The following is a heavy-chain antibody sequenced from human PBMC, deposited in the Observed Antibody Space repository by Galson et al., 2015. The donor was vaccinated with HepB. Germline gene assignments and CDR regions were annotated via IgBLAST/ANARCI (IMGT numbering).Heavy chain of an antibody. CDR2: FSSRGGST. CDR1: GITFSSYA. J-gene: IGHJ2*01. Sequence: SMRLSCAASGITFSSYAMSWVRQAPGKGLEWVSAFSSRGGSTYYTASVKCRFTISRDNSKNTLYLQMNSLRAADTAVYYCAKVGSRSYFHYWYFDLWGRGAVVTVSS. CDR3: AKVGSRSYFHYWYFDL. V-gene: IGHV3-23*01. D-gene: IGHD3-10*01.